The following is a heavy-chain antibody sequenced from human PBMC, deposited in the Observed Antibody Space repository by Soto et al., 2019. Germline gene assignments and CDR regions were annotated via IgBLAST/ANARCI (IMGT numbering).Heavy chain of an antibody. Sequence: GGSLRLSCSASGFTFISYAMHWVRQAPGKGLEYVSAISSNGGSTYYADSVKDRFTISRDNSKNTLYLQMSSLRAEDTAVYYCVKVGVRCSGGSCYSGLYTMDVWGQGTTVTVSS. CDR3: VKVGVRCSGGSCYSGLYTMDV. CDR1: GFTFISYA. V-gene: IGHV3-64D*06. J-gene: IGHJ6*02. CDR2: ISSNGGST. D-gene: IGHD2-15*01.